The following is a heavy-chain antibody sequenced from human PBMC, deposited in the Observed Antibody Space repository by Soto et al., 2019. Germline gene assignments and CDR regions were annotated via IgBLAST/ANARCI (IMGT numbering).Heavy chain of an antibody. J-gene: IGHJ6*02. D-gene: IGHD1-7*01. CDR1: GFTFISYA. CDR2: ISGSGGST. V-gene: IGHV3-23*01. Sequence: GGSLRLSCAASGFTFISYAMSWVRQAPGKGLEWVSAISGSGGSTYYADSVKGRFTISRDNSKNTLYLQMNSLRAEDTAVYYCAKDHGVTGTTHYGMDVWGQGTTVTVSS. CDR3: AKDHGVTGTTHYGMDV.